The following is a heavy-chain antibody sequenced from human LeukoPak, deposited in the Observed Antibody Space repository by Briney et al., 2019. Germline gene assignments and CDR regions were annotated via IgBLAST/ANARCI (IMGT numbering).Heavy chain of an antibody. CDR2: ISSSSSSTI. CDR1: GFTFSSYS. D-gene: IGHD3-3*01. Sequence: AGGSLKLSFAASGFTFSSYSRNWVGQAPGKGLNGVSYISSSSSSTIYYADSVKGRFTISRDNAKNSLYLQMNSLRDEDTAVYYCARSYDFWDYYYMDVWGKGTTVTVSS. CDR3: ARSYDFWDYYYMDV. J-gene: IGHJ6*03. V-gene: IGHV3-48*02.